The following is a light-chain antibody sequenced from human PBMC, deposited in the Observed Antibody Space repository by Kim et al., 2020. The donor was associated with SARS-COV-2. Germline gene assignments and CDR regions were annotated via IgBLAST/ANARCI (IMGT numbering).Light chain of an antibody. CDR1: SPRSYY. J-gene: IGLJ3*02. Sequence: LGQTVRITCQGDSPRSYYASWYQQKPGQAPVLVIYGKNNRPSGIPDRFSGSSSGNTASLTITGAQAEDEADYYCNSRDSSGNHRWVFGGGTQLTVL. V-gene: IGLV3-19*01. CDR3: NSRDSSGNHRWV. CDR2: GKN.